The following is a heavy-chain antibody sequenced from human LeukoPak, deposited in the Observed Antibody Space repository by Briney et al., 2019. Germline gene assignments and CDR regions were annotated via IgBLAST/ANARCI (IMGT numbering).Heavy chain of an antibody. J-gene: IGHJ6*03. CDR3: ATLAGTGHYYYYMDV. CDR1: GYTLTELS. V-gene: IGHV1-24*01. Sequence: ASVKVSCKVSGYTLTELSMHWVRQAPGKGLEWMGGFDPEDGETIYAQKFQGRVTMTEDTSTDTAYMEMSSLRSEDTAVYYCATLAGTGHYYYYMDVWGKGTTVTVSS. CDR2: FDPEDGET. D-gene: IGHD6-19*01.